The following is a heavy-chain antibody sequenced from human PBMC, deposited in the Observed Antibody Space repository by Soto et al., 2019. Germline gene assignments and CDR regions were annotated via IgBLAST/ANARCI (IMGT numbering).Heavy chain of an antibody. D-gene: IGHD2-21*02. Sequence: SQTRSLPCTGSGGSTSSYYWSWIRQPPGKGLEWIGYMYNTGSTIYNPSLKSRVTISVDTSKNQFSLKLNSVTAADTAVYYCARDLWGYCGTDCYPLDVWGQGTTVTVS. CDR3: ARDLWGYCGTDCYPLDV. J-gene: IGHJ6*02. CDR1: GGSTSSYY. V-gene: IGHV4-59*01. CDR2: MYNTGST.